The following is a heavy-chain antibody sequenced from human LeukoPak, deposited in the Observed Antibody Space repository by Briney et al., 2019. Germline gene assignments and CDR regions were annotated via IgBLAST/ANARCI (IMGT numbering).Heavy chain of an antibody. J-gene: IGHJ4*02. Sequence: NLQGRVTMTTDTSTSTANMELRSLRSDDTAVYYCARGIIGYYFDYWGQGTLVTVSS. D-gene: IGHD2-15*01. V-gene: IGHV1-18*01. CDR3: ARGIIGYYFDY.